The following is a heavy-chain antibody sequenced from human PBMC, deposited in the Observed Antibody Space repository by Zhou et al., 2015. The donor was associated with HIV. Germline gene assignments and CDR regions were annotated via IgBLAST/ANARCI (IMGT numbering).Heavy chain of an antibody. CDR1: GGTFSSYA. D-gene: IGHD4-17*01. Sequence: QVQLVQSGAEVKKPGSSVKVSCKASGGTFSSYAISWVRQAPGQGLEWMGGIIPIFGTANYAQKFQGRVTITADESTSTAYMELSSLRSEDTAVYYCASSTTRQQGSASAFDYVGAQGNPWV. J-gene: IGHJ5*02. CDR2: IIPIFGTA. V-gene: IGHV1-69*01. CDR3: ASSTTRQQGSASAFDYVGAQGNP.